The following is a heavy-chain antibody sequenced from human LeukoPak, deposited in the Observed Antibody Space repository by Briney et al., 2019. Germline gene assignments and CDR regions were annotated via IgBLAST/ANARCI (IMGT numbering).Heavy chain of an antibody. J-gene: IGHJ4*02. CDR3: ARRGYSSGRYVDY. Sequence: PSETLSLTCTVSGGSISSYYWNWIRQPPGKGLEWIGYVYYSGSTNYNPSLKSRVTISVDTSKNQFSLKLTSVTAADTAAYYCARRGYSSGRYVDYWGQGTLVTVSS. CDR2: VYYSGST. D-gene: IGHD6-19*01. V-gene: IGHV4-59*08. CDR1: GGSISSYY.